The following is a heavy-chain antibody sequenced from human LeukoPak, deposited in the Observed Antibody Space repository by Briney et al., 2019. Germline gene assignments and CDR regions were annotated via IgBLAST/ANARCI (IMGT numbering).Heavy chain of an antibody. V-gene: IGHV1-18*01. CDR2: ISAYNGNT. CDR1: GHTFTSYG. CDR3: ARVADPYSGSYFDY. D-gene: IGHD1-26*01. J-gene: IGHJ4*02. Sequence: ASVKVSCKASGHTFTSYGISWVRQAPGQGLEWMGWISAYNGNTNYAQKLQGRVTMTTDTSTSTAYMELRSLRSDDTAVYYCARVADPYSGSYFDYWGQGTLVTVSS.